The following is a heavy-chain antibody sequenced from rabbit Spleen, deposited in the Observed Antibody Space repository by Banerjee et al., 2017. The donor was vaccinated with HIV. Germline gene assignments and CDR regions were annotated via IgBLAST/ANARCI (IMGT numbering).Heavy chain of an antibody. CDR3: ARDAASSFSSYGMDL. D-gene: IGHD8-1*01. J-gene: IGHJ6*01. CDR2: VDVGGSGFT. CDR1: GFSFGSNYY. Sequence: QSLEESGGDLVKPGASLTLTYTASGFSFGSNYYMCWVRQAPGKGLEWIACVDVGGSGFTYFANWAKGRFTISKPSSTTVTLQMTSLTAADTATYFCARDAASSFSSYGMDLWGQGTLVT. V-gene: IGHV1S40*01.